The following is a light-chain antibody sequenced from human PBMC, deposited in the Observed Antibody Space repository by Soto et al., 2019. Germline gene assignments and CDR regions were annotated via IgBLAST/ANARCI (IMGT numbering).Light chain of an antibody. Sequence: DIQMTQSPSSLSASVGDRVTITCQASQDIHQYLNWYQQKPGKPPNLLIYGASTLETGVPSRFSRRGSGTYFTFTISTLQPEDIATYYCQQHEDFPLTFGPGTTVDI. V-gene: IGKV1-33*01. J-gene: IGKJ3*01. CDR1: QDIHQY. CDR3: QQHEDFPLT. CDR2: GAS.